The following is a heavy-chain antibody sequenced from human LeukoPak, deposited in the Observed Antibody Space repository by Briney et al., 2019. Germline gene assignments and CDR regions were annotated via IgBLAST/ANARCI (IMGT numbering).Heavy chain of an antibody. J-gene: IGHJ4*02. CDR2: IRSKAYGGTT. CDR1: GFISSRNS. V-gene: IGHV3-49*04. CDR3: TRDLWGYGDYTPISY. D-gene: IGHD4-17*01. Sequence: GGSLRLSCAASGFISSRNSMNWVRQAPGKGLEWVGFIRSKAYGGTTEYAASVKGRFTISRDDSKSIAYLQMNSLKTEDTAVYYCTRDLWGYGDYTPISYWGQGTLVTVSS.